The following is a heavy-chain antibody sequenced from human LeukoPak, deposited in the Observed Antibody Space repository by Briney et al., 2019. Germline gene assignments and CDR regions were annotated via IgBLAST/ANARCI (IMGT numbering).Heavy chain of an antibody. J-gene: IGHJ4*02. CDR1: GFSFSNYW. D-gene: IGHD4/OR15-4a*01. Sequence: GGSLRLSCAASGFSFSNYWMSWVRQAPGKRLEWVANIKQDGSETYYGDSVKGRFNISRDNAKNSLYLQMNSLRAEDTALYYCASTLKRDYWGQGTVVSVSS. CDR2: IKQDGSET. V-gene: IGHV3-7*01. CDR3: ASTLKRDY.